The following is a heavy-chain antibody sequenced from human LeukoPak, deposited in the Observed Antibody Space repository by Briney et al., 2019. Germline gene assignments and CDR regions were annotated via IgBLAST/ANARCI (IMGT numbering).Heavy chain of an antibody. Sequence: SETLSLTCAVYGGSFSGYYWSWIRQPPGKGLEWIGEINHSGSTNYNPSLKSRVTISVDTSKNQFSLKLSSVTAADTAVYYCARSRDGYIHQDFDYWGQGTLVTVSS. CDR1: GGSFSGYY. D-gene: IGHD5-24*01. V-gene: IGHV4-34*01. CDR3: ARSRDGYIHQDFDY. CDR2: INHSGST. J-gene: IGHJ4*02.